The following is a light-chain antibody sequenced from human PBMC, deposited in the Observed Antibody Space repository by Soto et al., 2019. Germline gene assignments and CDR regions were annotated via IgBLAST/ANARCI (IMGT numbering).Light chain of an antibody. CDR1: SSNIGSNT. Sequence: QCALAQPPSASGTPGQRGTISCSGSSSNIGSNTVNWYQQLPGTAPKLLIYSNNQRPSGVPDRFSGSKSGTSASLAISGLQSEDEADYYCAAWDDSLTGFYVFGTGTKVTVL. J-gene: IGLJ1*01. V-gene: IGLV1-44*01. CDR3: AAWDDSLTGFYV. CDR2: SNN.